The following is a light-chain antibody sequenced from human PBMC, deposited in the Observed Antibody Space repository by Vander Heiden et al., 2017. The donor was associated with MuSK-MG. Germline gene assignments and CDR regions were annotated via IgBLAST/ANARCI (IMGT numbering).Light chain of an antibody. CDR2: GNS. CDR1: SSNIGAGYD. V-gene: IGLV1-40*01. J-gene: IGLJ2*01. CDR3: QSYDSRARG. Sequence: QSVLTPPPSVSGAPGQRVTISCTGSSSNIGAGYDVHWYQQLPGTAPKLLIYGNSNRPSGVPDRFSGSKSGTSASLAITGLQAEDEADYYCQSYDSRARGFGGGTKLTVL.